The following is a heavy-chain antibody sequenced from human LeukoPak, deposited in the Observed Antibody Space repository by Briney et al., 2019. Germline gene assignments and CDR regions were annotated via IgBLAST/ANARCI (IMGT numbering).Heavy chain of an antibody. J-gene: IGHJ4*01. V-gene: IGHV5-51*01. CDR3: GSHKESSPSIDY. D-gene: IGHD1-26*01. Sequence: GESLKSSCKGSGYTSTSYLISWWRQMPGKGLEWLGIINPGDSDPRYNPSFQGQVTISADKSISPAYLQWSSLKASDPAMYYCGSHKESSPSIDYWGQGTLVTVSS. CDR2: INPGDSDP. CDR1: GYTSTSYL.